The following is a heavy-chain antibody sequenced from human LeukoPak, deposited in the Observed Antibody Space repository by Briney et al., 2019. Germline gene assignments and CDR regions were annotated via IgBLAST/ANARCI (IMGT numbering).Heavy chain of an antibody. CDR1: GRSISSSNW. CDR2: IYQSGST. J-gene: IGHJ4*02. Sequence: SGTLSLTCAVSGRSISSSNWWSWVRQPPGKGLEWIGEIYQSGSTNYNQSLKSRVTISVDKYKNLFSLKLSAVAAADTAVYYCARVNGYSYGHDYWGRGTLVTVSS. D-gene: IGHD5-18*01. V-gene: IGHV4-4*02. CDR3: ARVNGYSYGHDY.